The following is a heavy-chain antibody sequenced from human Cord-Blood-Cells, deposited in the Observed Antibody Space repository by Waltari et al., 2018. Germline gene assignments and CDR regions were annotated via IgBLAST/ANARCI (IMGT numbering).Heavy chain of an antibody. CDR3: ARGVGCSGGSCYPDY. V-gene: IGHV1-2*02. CDR2: INPNSGGT. D-gene: IGHD2-15*01. Sequence: QVQLVQSGAEVKKPGASVKVSCKASGYPFTGYYMHWARPAPGQGLEWMGWINPNSGGTNYAQKFQGRVTMTRDTSISTAYMELSRLRSDDTAVYYCARGVGCSGGSCYPDYWGQGTLVTVSS. J-gene: IGHJ4*02. CDR1: GYPFTGYY.